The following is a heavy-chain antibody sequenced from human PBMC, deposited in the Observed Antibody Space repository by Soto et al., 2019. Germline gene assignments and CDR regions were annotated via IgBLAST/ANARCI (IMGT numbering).Heavy chain of an antibody. CDR3: ARGSHGSSWYLSDY. D-gene: IGHD6-13*01. J-gene: IGHJ4*02. Sequence: SETLPLTCTVSGSSISSGGYYWSWNRRHPGKGLEWIGYIYYSGSTYYNPSLKSRVTISVDTSKNQFSLKLSYVTAADTAVYYCARGSHGSSWYLSDYWGQGTLVTVSS. V-gene: IGHV4-31*03. CDR2: IYYSGST. CDR1: GSSISSGGYY.